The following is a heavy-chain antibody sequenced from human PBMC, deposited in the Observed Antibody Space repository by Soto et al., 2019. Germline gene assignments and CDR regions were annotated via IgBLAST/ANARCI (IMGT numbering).Heavy chain of an antibody. D-gene: IGHD2-15*01. CDR1: GYTFNDFR. CDR3: ATDIAFDIDY. V-gene: IGHV1-18*01. Sequence: QVHLLQSGAEVQKPGASVKVSCKTSGYTFNDFRITWVRQAPGLGLEWLGWIYSKAGKMNFAPKFQNRVIMTTDTSTSTAFMELTSLTFDDSAIYFCATDIAFDIDYWGQVTLVTVS. CDR2: IYSKAGKM. J-gene: IGHJ4*02.